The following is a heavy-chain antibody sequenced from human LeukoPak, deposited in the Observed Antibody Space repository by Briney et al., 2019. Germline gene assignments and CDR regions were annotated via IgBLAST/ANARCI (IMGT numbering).Heavy chain of an antibody. V-gene: IGHV3-23*01. CDR1: GFTFSSYA. D-gene: IGHD3-22*01. CDR3: AKVGDSSGYYYGDYFDY. J-gene: IGHJ4*02. Sequence: PGGSLRLSCAASGFTFSSYAMSWVRQAPGKGLEWVSAISGSGSSTYYADSVKGRFTISRDNSKNTLYLQMNSLRAEDTAVYYCAKVGDSSGYYYGDYFDYWGQGTLVTVSS. CDR2: ISGSGSST.